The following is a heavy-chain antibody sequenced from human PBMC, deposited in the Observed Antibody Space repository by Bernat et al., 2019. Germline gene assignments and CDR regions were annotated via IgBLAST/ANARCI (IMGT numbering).Heavy chain of an antibody. D-gene: IGHD6-19*01. CDR3: ANERASSGCPWFDP. Sequence: QVQLVESGGGVVQPGRSLRLSCAASGFTFSSYGMHWVRQAPGKGLEWVAVISYDGSNKYYADSVKGRFTISRDNSKNTPYLQMNSLRAEDTAVYYCANERASSGCPWFDPWGQGTLVTVSS. J-gene: IGHJ5*02. CDR2: ISYDGSNK. V-gene: IGHV3-30*18. CDR1: GFTFSSYG.